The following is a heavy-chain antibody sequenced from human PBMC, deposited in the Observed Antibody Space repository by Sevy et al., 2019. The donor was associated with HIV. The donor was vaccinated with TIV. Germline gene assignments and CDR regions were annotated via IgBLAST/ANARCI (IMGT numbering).Heavy chain of an antibody. CDR2: FRGSGGST. CDR1: GFTFSSYA. D-gene: IGHD3-3*01. Sequence: GGSLRLSCAASGFTFSSYAMSWVRQAPGKGLEWVSDFRGSGGSTYYADSVKGRFTISRDNSKNTLYLQMNSLRAEDTAVYYCAKDRLMIFGVDDAFDIWGQGTMVTVSS. J-gene: IGHJ3*02. V-gene: IGHV3-23*01. CDR3: AKDRLMIFGVDDAFDI.